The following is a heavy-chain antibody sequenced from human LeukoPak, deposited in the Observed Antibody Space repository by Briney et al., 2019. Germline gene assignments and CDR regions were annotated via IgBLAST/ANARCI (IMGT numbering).Heavy chain of an antibody. D-gene: IGHD4-11*01. CDR3: ATQSETAVFYY. V-gene: IGHV1-2*02. J-gene: IGHJ4*02. CDR2: INPNSGGT. Sequence: ASVKVSCKASGYTFTGYYMPWVRQAPGQGLEWMGWINPNSGGTNYAQKFQGRVTMTEDTSTDTAYMELSSLRSEDTAVYYCATQSETAVFYYWGQGTLVTVSS. CDR1: GYTFTGYY.